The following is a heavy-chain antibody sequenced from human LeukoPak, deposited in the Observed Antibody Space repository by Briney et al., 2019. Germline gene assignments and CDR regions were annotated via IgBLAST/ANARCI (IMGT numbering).Heavy chain of an antibody. CDR2: INPNSGGT. J-gene: IGHJ3*02. V-gene: IGHV1-2*02. Sequence: ASVKVSCKASGYTFTGYYMHWVRQAPGQGLEWMGWINPNSGGTNYAQKFQGRVTMTRDTSISTAYMELSRLRSDDTAVYYCARVSVAADILFDIWGQGTMVTVSS. CDR1: GYTFTGYY. CDR3: ARVSVAADILFDI. D-gene: IGHD6-19*01.